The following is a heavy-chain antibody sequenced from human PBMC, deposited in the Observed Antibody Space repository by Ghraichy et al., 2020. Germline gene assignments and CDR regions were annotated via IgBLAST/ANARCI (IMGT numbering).Heavy chain of an antibody. J-gene: IGHJ6*03. CDR1: GFRFGDYW. V-gene: IGHV3-7*01. Sequence: GALRLSCEGSGFRFGDYWMTWVRQAPRKGLEWVADIKADGGATFYVASVKGRFTISRDNARKSLFLEMNSLTVEDTGVYYCARGPSMSNHYYFHMDVWGKGTTVTVSS. CDR3: ARGPSMSNHYYFHMDV. CDR2: IKADGGAT. D-gene: IGHD2/OR15-2a*01.